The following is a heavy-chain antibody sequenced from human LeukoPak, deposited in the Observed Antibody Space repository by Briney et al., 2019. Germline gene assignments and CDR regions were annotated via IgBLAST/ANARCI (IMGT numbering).Heavy chain of an antibody. J-gene: IGHJ5*02. CDR1: GFTFSSSA. CDR2: ISNNGGYT. D-gene: IGHD6-19*01. V-gene: IGHV3-23*01. Sequence: PGGSLRLSCAASGFTFSSSAMSWVRQAPGEGLEWVSAISNNGGYTYYADSVQGRFTISRDNSKSTLCLQMNSLRAEDTAVYYCAKIPYSSGWVQNWFDPWGQGTLVTVSS. CDR3: AKIPYSSGWVQNWFDP.